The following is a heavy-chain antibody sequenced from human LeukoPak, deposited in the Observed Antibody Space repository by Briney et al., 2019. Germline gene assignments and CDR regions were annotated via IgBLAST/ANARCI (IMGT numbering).Heavy chain of an antibody. J-gene: IGHJ3*02. CDR3: ARAQRFLESPQAFDI. CDR2: INPNSGGT. CDR1: GYTFTGYY. Sequence: ASVKVSCKASGYTFTGYYMHWVRQAPGQGLEWMGWINPNSGGTNYAHKFQGWVTMTRDTSISTAYMGLSRLRSEDTAVYYCARAQRFLESPQAFDIWGQGTMVTVSS. D-gene: IGHD3-3*01. V-gene: IGHV1-2*04.